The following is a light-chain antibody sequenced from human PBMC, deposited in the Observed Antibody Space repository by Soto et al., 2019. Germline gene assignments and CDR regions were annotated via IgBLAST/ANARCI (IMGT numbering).Light chain of an antibody. CDR1: SSNIGSNY. Sequence: QSVLTQPPSASGTPGQRVTISCSGSSSNIGSNYVYWYHQLPGTAPKLLIYRNNQRPSGVPDRFSGSKSGTSASLAISGLRSEDEADYYCAAWDDSLNNVLFGGGTKVTVL. CDR3: AAWDDSLNNVL. V-gene: IGLV1-47*01. J-gene: IGLJ2*01. CDR2: RNN.